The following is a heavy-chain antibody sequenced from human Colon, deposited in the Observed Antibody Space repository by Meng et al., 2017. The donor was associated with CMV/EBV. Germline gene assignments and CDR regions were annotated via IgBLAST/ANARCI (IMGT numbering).Heavy chain of an antibody. Sequence: ASVKVSCKASGYTFTGYGISWVRQAPGQGLEWMGWISAYNGNTNYAQKLQGRVTMTTDTSTSTAYMELRSLRSDDTAVYYCAREPQGYYDILTGYLYYYGMDVWGQGTTVTVSS. J-gene: IGHJ6*02. CDR3: AREPQGYYDILTGYLYYYGMDV. D-gene: IGHD3-9*01. V-gene: IGHV1-18*01. CDR2: ISAYNGNT. CDR1: GYTFTGYG.